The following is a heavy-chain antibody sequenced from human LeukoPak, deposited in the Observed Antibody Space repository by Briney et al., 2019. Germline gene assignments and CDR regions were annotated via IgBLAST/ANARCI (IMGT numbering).Heavy chain of an antibody. Sequence: GGSLRLSCAASGFTFSGSAMHWVRQASGKGLEWVGRIRSKANSYATAYAASAKGRFTISRDDPKNTAYLQMNSLKTEDTAVYYCTRLSSTVTTDYYYYMDVWGKGTTVTVSS. J-gene: IGHJ6*03. CDR2: IRSKANSYAT. CDR1: GFTFSGSA. V-gene: IGHV3-73*01. D-gene: IGHD4-17*01. CDR3: TRLSSTVTTDYYYYMDV.